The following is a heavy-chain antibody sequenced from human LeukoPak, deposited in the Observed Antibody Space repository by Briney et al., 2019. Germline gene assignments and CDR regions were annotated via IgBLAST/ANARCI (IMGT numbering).Heavy chain of an antibody. CDR1: VGSFSGYY. Sequence: SETLSLTCAVYVGSFSGYYWSWIRQPPGKGLEWIGEINHSGSTNYNPSLKSRVTISVDTSKNQFSLKLSSVTAADTAVYYSARVYYSNSYDYWYFDLWGRGTLVTVSS. V-gene: IGHV4-34*01. D-gene: IGHD6-13*01. J-gene: IGHJ2*01. CDR3: ARVYYSNSYDYWYFDL. CDR2: INHSGST.